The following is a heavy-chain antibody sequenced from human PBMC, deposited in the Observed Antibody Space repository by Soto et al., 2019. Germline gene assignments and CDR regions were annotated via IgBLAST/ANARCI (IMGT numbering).Heavy chain of an antibody. Sequence: SETLSLTCAVSGGSISSSNWWSWVRQPPGKGLEWIGEIYHSGSTNYNPSLKSRVTISVDKSKSQFSLKLSSVTAADTAVYYCARVEQLGGHYYYYGMDVWGQGTTVTVSS. V-gene: IGHV4-4*02. D-gene: IGHD6-6*01. CDR2: IYHSGST. J-gene: IGHJ6*02. CDR3: ARVEQLGGHYYYYGMDV. CDR1: GGSISSSNW.